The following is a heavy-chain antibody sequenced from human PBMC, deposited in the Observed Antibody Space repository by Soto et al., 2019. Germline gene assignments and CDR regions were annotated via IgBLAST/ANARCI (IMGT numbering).Heavy chain of an antibody. Sequence: WGSLSLSCAAYGVTFTNAWMSWVRQGPGKGLERVGRVKSKTDGGTTEDAAPVKGRFTISRDDSKNMLCLQMNGLTSEDTGLYCWTTWGSSHWGQENRVSVSS. CDR2: VKSKTDGGTT. V-gene: IGHV3-15*01. CDR3: TTWGSSH. D-gene: IGHD3-16*01. CDR1: GVTFTNAW. J-gene: IGHJ4*01.